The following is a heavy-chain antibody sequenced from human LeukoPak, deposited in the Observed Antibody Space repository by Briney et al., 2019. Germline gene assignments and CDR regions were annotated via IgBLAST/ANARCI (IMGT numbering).Heavy chain of an antibody. CDR2: SNHSGRT. V-gene: IGHV4-34*01. Sequence: SEPLSLTCAVYGGSFRVYYWSWIRHPPGKGLEWIGESNHSGRTNYNPSLKSRVIISVDTSKNQFSLKLSSVTGADTAVYYCARGLGYSYPKWGQGTLVNGSS. CDR3: ARGLGYSYPK. J-gene: IGHJ4*02. D-gene: IGHD5-18*01. CDR1: GGSFRVYY.